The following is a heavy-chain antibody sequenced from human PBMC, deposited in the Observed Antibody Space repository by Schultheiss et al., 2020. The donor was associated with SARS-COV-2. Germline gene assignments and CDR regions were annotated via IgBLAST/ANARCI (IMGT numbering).Heavy chain of an antibody. CDR1: GGSISSGGYS. Sequence: SQTLSLTCAVSGGSISSGGYSWSWIRQPPGKGLEWIGYIYHSGSTYYNPSLKSRVTISVDTSKNQFSLKLSSVTAADTAVYYCAREVEYSSSSQAFDIWGQGTMVTVSS. V-gene: IGHV4-30-2*01. D-gene: IGHD6-6*01. J-gene: IGHJ3*02. CDR3: AREVEYSSSSQAFDI. CDR2: IYHSGST.